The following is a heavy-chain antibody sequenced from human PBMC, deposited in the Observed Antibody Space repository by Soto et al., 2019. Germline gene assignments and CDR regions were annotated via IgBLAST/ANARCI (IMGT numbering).Heavy chain of an antibody. CDR3: ERDVALYYSDSSGYPNYYYYYGMDV. V-gene: IGHV1-18*01. Sequence: QVQLVQSGAEVKKPGASVKVSCKASGYTFTSYGISWVRQAPGQGLEWMGWISAYNGNTNYAQKLQGRVNMTTDTSTSTAYKELRSLRSDDTAVYYCERDVALYYSDSSGYPNYYYYYGMDVWGQGTTVAVSS. CDR1: GYTFTSYG. D-gene: IGHD3-22*01. CDR2: ISAYNGNT. J-gene: IGHJ6*02.